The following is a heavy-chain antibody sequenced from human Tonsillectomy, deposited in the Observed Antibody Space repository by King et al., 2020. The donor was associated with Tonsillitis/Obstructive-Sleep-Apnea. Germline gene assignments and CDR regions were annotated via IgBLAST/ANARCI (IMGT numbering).Heavy chain of an antibody. D-gene: IGHD4-17*01. J-gene: IGHJ4*02. CDR1: GGSVSRGSYY. Sequence: QLQESGPGLVKPSETLSLTCTVSGGSVSRGSYYWSWIRQPPGKGLEWIGYIYFSGSTNYNPSLKSRVTISVDTSKNQFSLKLRSVTAADTAGYYCARVVNGDYDFDYWGQGTLVTVSS. CDR2: IYFSGST. V-gene: IGHV4-61*01. CDR3: ARVVNGDYDFDY.